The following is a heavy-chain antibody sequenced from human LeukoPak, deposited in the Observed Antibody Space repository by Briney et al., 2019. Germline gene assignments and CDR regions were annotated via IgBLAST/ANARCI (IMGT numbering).Heavy chain of an antibody. J-gene: IGHJ4*02. Sequence: ASVKVSCKASGGTFSSYAISWVRQAPGQGLEWMGGIIPIFGTANYAQKFQGRVTITADESTSTAYMELSSLRSEDTAVYYCARDLVGYCGGDYYYFDYWGQGTLVTVSS. CDR1: GGTFSSYA. CDR3: ARDLVGYCGGDYYYFDY. D-gene: IGHD2-21*01. V-gene: IGHV1-69*13. CDR2: IIPIFGTA.